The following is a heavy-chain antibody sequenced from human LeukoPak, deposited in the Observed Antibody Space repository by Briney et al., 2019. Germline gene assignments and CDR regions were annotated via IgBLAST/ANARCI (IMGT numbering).Heavy chain of an antibody. D-gene: IGHD3-3*01. Sequence: PSETLSLTCAVYGGSFSGYYWSWIRQPPGKGLEWIGEINHSGSTNYNPSLKSRVTISVDTSKNQCSLKLSSVTAADTAVYYCARGRVLRFLEWLSPLYYYYYMDVWGKGTTVTVSS. CDR2: INHSGST. J-gene: IGHJ6*03. V-gene: IGHV4-34*01. CDR1: GGSFSGYY. CDR3: ARGRVLRFLEWLSPLYYYYYMDV.